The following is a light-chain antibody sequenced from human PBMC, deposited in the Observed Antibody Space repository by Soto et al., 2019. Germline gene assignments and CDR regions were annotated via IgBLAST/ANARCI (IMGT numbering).Light chain of an antibody. CDR3: CSYAGGSTFVV. V-gene: IGLV2-23*02. J-gene: IGLJ3*02. CDR2: EVS. Sequence: QSALTQPASVSGSPGQSITISCTGTSSDVGSYNLVSWYQQHPGKAPELMIYEVSKRPSGVSNRFSGSKSGNTASLTISGLQAEDEADYYCCSYAGGSTFVVFGGGTKLTVL. CDR1: SSDVGSYNL.